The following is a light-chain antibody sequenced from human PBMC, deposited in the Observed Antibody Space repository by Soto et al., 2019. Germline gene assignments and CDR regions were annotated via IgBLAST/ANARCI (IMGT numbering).Light chain of an antibody. J-gene: IGKJ2*01. CDR3: QQRSNWPVT. Sequence: EIVLTQSPATLSLSPGERATLSCRASQSVSSYLAWYQQKPGQAPRLLIYDASNRATGIPARFSGSGSVTDFTLTNSSLETEDFAVYYCQQRSNWPVTFGQGTKLESK. CDR1: QSVSSY. V-gene: IGKV3-11*01. CDR2: DAS.